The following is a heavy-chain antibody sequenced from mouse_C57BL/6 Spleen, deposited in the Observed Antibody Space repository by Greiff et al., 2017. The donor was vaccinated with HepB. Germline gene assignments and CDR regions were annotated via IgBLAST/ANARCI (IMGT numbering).Heavy chain of an antibody. D-gene: IGHD2-5*01. J-gene: IGHJ4*01. Sequence: QVQLKQPGAELVKPGASVKLSCKASGYTFTSYWMHWVKQRPGQGLEWIGMIHPNSGSTNYNEKFKSKATLTVDKSSSTADMQLSSLTSEDSAVYYCARSSYYSNYGDAMDYWGQGTSVTFSS. CDR2: IHPNSGST. CDR1: GYTFTSYW. CDR3: ARSSYYSNYGDAMDY. V-gene: IGHV1-64*01.